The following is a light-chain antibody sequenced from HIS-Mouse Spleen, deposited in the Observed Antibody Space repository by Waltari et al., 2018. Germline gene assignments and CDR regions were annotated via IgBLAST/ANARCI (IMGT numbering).Light chain of an antibody. CDR3: QQYNNWPPLT. V-gene: IGKV3-15*01. CDR1: QSVSSN. CDR2: GAS. J-gene: IGKJ1*01. Sequence: EIVMTQSPATLSVSPGERATLSCRASQSVSSNLAWYQQKPGQAPRLLIYGASTRATGMPARFSGSGSGTEFTLTISSMQSEDFAVYSCQQYNNWPPLTFGQGTKVDIK.